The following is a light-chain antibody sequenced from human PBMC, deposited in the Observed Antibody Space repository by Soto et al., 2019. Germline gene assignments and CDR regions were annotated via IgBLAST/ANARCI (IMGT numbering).Light chain of an antibody. CDR1: QNINTY. V-gene: IGKV1-39*01. J-gene: IGKJ1*01. CDR3: QQSYTTPRT. Sequence: DIQMTQSPSSLSASVGDRVTITCRASQNINTYLNWYQQKPGKALKPLIYGTSSLQSGVPSRFSGSGSGTDFTLTISSLQPEDFATYYCQQSYTTPRTFGQGTKVDIK. CDR2: GTS.